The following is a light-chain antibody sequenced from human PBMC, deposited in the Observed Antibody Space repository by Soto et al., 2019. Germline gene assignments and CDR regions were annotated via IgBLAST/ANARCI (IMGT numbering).Light chain of an antibody. V-gene: IGKV1-39*01. J-gene: IGKJ4*01. CDR2: AAS. CDR1: QSISTY. Sequence: DIQMPQSPPSLSASVGDRLTITCRASQSISTYLNWYQQKPGKAPELLIYAASSLQSGVPSRFSGSGSGTDFTLTISSLLPEDFATYYCQQTYRTPLTFGGGTKVDIK. CDR3: QQTYRTPLT.